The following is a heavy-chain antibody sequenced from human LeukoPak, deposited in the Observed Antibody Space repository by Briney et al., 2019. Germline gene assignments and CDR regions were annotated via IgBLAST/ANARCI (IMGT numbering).Heavy chain of an antibody. D-gene: IGHD6-19*01. V-gene: IGHV4-4*07. Sequence: SETLSLTCTVSGGSISSYYWSWIRQPAGKGLEWIGRIYTSGSTNYNPSLKSRVTISVDTSKNQFSLKLSSVTAADTAVYYCARGLGWYYRDYYYYMDVWGKGTTVTISS. J-gene: IGHJ6*03. CDR3: ARGLGWYYRDYYYYMDV. CDR1: GGSISSYY. CDR2: IYTSGST.